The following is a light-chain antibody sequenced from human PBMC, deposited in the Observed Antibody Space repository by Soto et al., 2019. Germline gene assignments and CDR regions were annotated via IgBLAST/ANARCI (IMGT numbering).Light chain of an antibody. CDR3: LQDINYPWT. V-gene: IGKV1-5*03. CDR2: TAS. Sequence: DIQMTQSPSTLSASVGDRVTITCRASQSINTWVAWYQQKPGKAPNLLIYTASVLAAGVPSRFSGSGSGTDFTLAISSLQPEDSATYYCLQDINYPWTFGQGTKVDIK. J-gene: IGKJ1*01. CDR1: QSINTW.